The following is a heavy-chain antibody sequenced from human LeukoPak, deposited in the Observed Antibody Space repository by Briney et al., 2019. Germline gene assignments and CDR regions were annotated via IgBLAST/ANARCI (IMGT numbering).Heavy chain of an antibody. V-gene: IGHV3-30*02. Sequence: PGGPLRLSGDASEFTFRNYGMHWVRQAPGKGLEWVAFVRFVGGNKYYADSVKGRFTISRDNSKNTLYLQMSGLRAEDTAAYYFAKDKELYNTIIPYYYFMDVWGKGTTVTVSS. D-gene: IGHD1-1*01. CDR3: AKDKELYNTIIPYYYFMDV. CDR2: VRFVGGNK. J-gene: IGHJ6*03. CDR1: EFTFRNYG.